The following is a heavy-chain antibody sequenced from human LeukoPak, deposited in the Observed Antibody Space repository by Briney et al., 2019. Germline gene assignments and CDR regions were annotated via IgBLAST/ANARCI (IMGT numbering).Heavy chain of an antibody. D-gene: IGHD1-26*01. J-gene: IGHJ3*02. Sequence: PSETLSLTCTVSGGSISSYYWSWIRQPPGKGLEWIGYIYNSGSTNYDPSLKSRVTMSIDTSKNQFSLKVSSVTAAATAVYYCASHRTREEPGPLAIWGQGTMVTVSS. CDR1: GGSISSYY. V-gene: IGHV4-59*01. CDR3: ASHRTREEPGPLAI. CDR2: IYNSGST.